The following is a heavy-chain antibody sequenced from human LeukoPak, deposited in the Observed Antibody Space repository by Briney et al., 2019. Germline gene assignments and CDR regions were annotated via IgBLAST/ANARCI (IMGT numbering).Heavy chain of an antibody. Sequence: ASVKVSCKASGGTFSSYAINWVRQATGQGLEWMGWMNPNSGNTGSAQRFQGRVTMTRDTSRSTAYMELRSLTSEDTAVYYCARGPLVRLPSSFDPWGQGTLVTVSS. J-gene: IGHJ5*02. CDR3: ARGPLVRLPSSFDP. D-gene: IGHD3-16*02. CDR2: MNPNSGNT. V-gene: IGHV1-8*02. CDR1: GGTFSSYA.